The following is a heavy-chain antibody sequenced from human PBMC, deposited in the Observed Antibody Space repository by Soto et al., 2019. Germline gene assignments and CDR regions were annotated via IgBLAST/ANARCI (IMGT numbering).Heavy chain of an antibody. D-gene: IGHD3-3*01. CDR2: ISRTSNYI. CDR3: ASGVFGLVSPVIGGY. J-gene: IGHJ4*02. Sequence: GGSLRLSFSASGFTFSIYSMNWVRQAPGKGLEWVSSISRTSNYIYYTDSVKGRFTISRDNAKNSIYLQMNSLRAEDTATYYCASGVFGLVSPVIGGYWGQGTLVTVSS. CDR1: GFTFSIYS. V-gene: IGHV3-21*01.